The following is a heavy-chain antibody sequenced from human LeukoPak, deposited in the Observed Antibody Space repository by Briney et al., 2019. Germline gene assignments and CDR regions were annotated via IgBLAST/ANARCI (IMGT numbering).Heavy chain of an antibody. CDR1: GFTFSSYW. V-gene: IGHV3-74*01. D-gene: IGHD3-3*01. Sequence: GGSLRLSCAASGFTFSSYWMHWVRQAPGKGLVWVSRIDSDGSDTIYADSVKGRFTISRDNAKNTLYLQMNSLRAEDTAVYYCARAYDFWSGYFPENWFDPWGQGTLVTVSS. J-gene: IGHJ5*02. CDR3: ARAYDFWSGYFPENWFDP. CDR2: IDSDGSDT.